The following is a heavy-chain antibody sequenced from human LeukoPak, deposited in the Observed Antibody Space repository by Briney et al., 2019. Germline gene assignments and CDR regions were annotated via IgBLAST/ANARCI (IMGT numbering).Heavy chain of an antibody. CDR1: GYSFTSYY. J-gene: IGHJ6*03. V-gene: IGHV1-46*01. CDR3: ARDLGYCSGGSCHYYYMDV. D-gene: IGHD2-15*01. CDR2: INPSGGST. Sequence: ASVKVSCKASGYSFTSYYMHWVRQAPGQGLEWIGIINPSGGSTSYARKFQGRVTMTRDTSTSTVYMELSSLRSEDTAVYYCARDLGYCSGGSCHYYYMDVWGKGTTVTISS.